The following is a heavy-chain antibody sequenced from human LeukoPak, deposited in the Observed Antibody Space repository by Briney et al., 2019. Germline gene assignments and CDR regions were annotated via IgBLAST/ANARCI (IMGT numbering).Heavy chain of an antibody. CDR3: ARVSYGTGGIDD. J-gene: IGHJ4*02. Sequence: PSETLSLTCAVSGGSISSGGYSWSWIRQPPGKGLEWIGYIYHSGSTYYNPSLKSRVTISVDRSKNQFSLKLSSVTAADTAVYYCARVSYGTGGIDDWGQGTLVTVSS. CDR2: IYHSGST. V-gene: IGHV4-30-2*01. CDR1: GGSISSGGYS. D-gene: IGHD5-18*01.